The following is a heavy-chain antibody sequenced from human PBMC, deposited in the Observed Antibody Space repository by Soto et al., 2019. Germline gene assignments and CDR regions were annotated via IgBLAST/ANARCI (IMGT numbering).Heavy chain of an antibody. J-gene: IGHJ3*02. CDR1: GFICSSYD. V-gene: IGHV3-23*01. CDR3: AKATATGGGAFDI. D-gene: IGHD2-8*02. Sequence: LRLSCAASGFICSSYDMSWVRQAPGKGLEWVSTILVDGRTFYVDSVKGRFTISRDTSQNTVYLQMNSLTAGDTALYYCAKATATGGGAFDICGQGTMVTVSS. CDR2: ILVDGRT.